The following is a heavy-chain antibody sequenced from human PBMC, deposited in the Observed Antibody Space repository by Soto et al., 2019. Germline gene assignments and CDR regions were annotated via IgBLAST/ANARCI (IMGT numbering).Heavy chain of an antibody. Sequence: GASVKVSCKASGYTFTSYGISWVRQAPGQGLEWMGWISAYNGNTNYAQKLQGRVTMTTDTSTSTAYMELRSLRSDDTAVYYCARVVPGSSCSGGGLPTTAICGWFDPWGQGTLVTVSS. CDR1: GYTFTSYG. CDR3: ARVVPGSSCSGGGLPTTAICGWFDP. J-gene: IGHJ5*02. CDR2: ISAYNGNT. V-gene: IGHV1-18*04. D-gene: IGHD2-15*01.